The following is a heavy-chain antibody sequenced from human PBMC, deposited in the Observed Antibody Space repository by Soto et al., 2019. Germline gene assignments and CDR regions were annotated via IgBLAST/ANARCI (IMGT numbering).Heavy chain of an antibody. D-gene: IGHD2-2*02. Sequence: QVQLQQWGAGLLKPSETLSLTCAVYGGSFSGYYWSWIRQPPGKGLEWIGEINHSGSTNYNPSLKSRVTISVDTSKNQFSLKLSSVTAADTAVYYCAGVPPPKVPAAINWYFDLWGRGTLVTVSS. J-gene: IGHJ2*01. CDR3: AGVPPPKVPAAINWYFDL. V-gene: IGHV4-34*01. CDR1: GGSFSGYY. CDR2: INHSGST.